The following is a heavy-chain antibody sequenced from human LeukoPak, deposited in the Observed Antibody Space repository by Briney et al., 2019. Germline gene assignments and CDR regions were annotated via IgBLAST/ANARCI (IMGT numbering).Heavy chain of an antibody. Sequence: SQTPSLTCAISGDSVSSNSAAWNWIRQPPSRGLEWLGRTYYRSKWYNDYAVSVKSRITINPDTSKNQFSLQLNSVTPEDTAVYYCARDLRFQWRQIDYWGQGTLVTVSS. CDR3: ARDLRFQWRQIDY. V-gene: IGHV6-1*01. J-gene: IGHJ4*02. D-gene: IGHD2-8*01. CDR2: TYYRSKWYN. CDR1: GDSVSSNSAA.